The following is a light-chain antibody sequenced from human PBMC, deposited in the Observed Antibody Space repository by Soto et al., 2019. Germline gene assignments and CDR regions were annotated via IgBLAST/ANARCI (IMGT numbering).Light chain of an antibody. CDR2: GAS. J-gene: IGKJ2*01. CDR3: QQYDSSFMYT. CDR1: QSVSSSY. V-gene: IGKV3-20*01. Sequence: EVVMTQSPATLSLSPGERATLSCRASQSVSSSYLAWYQQKPGQAPRLLIYGASSRATGIPDRFSGSGSGTDFTLTISRLEPEDFAVYYCQQYDSSFMYTFGQGTKLEIK.